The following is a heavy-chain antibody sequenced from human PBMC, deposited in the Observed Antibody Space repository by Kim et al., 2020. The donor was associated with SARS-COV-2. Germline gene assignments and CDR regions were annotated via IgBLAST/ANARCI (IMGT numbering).Heavy chain of an antibody. CDR1: GGSISSYY. J-gene: IGHJ6*02. CDR3: ACGSFDYRDYLFV. CDR2: IYYSGST. D-gene: IGHD4-17*01. V-gene: IGHV4-59*01. Sequence: SETLSLTCTVSGGSISSYYWSWIRQPPGKGLEWIGYIYYSGSTNYNPSLKSRVTISVDTSKNQFSLKLSSVTAADTAVYFCACGSFDYRDYLFVWGQGTTVTVSS.